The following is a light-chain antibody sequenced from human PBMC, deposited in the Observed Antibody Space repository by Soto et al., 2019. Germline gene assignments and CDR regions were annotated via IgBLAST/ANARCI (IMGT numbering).Light chain of an antibody. CDR1: NSNIGSNF. CDR2: RND. Sequence: QSVLTQPPSASGTPGQWVTISCSGGNSNIGSNFVNWYQQLPGTAPKLLIHRNDQRPSGVPDRFSGSKSGTSASLAISGLRSEDEAEYYCATWDDSLSDYVFATGTKVTVL. V-gene: IGLV1-47*01. J-gene: IGLJ1*01. CDR3: ATWDDSLSDYV.